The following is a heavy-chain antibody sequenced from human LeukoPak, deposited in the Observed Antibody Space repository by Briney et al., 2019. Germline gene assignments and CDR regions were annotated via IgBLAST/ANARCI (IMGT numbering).Heavy chain of an antibody. CDR1: GGSISSYY. J-gene: IGHJ6*03. D-gene: IGHD5-12*01. CDR2: IYYSGST. Sequence: PSETLSLTCTVSGGSISSYYWSWIRQPPGKGLEWIGYIYYSGSTNYNPSLKSRVTVSVDTSKNQFSLKLSSVTAADTAVYYCARGGIVATKRERYYYYYMDVWGKGTTVTISS. V-gene: IGHV4-59*01. CDR3: ARGGIVATKRERYYYYYMDV.